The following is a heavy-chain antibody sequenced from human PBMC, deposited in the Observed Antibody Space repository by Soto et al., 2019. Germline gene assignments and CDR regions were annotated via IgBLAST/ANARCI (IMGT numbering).Heavy chain of an antibody. Sequence: GSLRLSCAASGFTFRAYPMYWVRQAPGKGLEWVSYISGSTNVIYYADSVKGRFTISRDNAKNLVYLQMNSLRDEDTALYYCAREGPINLYYYYGMDVWGQGTSVTVS. CDR2: ISGSTNVI. CDR3: AREGPINLYYYYGMDV. V-gene: IGHV3-48*02. CDR1: GFTFRAYP. J-gene: IGHJ6*02.